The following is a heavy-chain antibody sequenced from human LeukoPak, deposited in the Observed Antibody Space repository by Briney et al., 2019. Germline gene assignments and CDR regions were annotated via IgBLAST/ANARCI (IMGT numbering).Heavy chain of an antibody. D-gene: IGHD3-10*01. CDR3: ARGVGKKYYYGSGSRYLRFDY. V-gene: IGHV3-21*01. J-gene: IGHJ4*02. Sequence: GGSLRLSCAASGFTFSTYSMNWVRQAPGKGLEWVSSISSSSIYIYYVDSVKGRFTISRDNAKNSLYLQMNSLRAEDTAVYYCARGVGKKYYYGSGSRYLRFDYWGQGTLVTVSS. CDR2: ISSSSIYI. CDR1: GFTFSTYS.